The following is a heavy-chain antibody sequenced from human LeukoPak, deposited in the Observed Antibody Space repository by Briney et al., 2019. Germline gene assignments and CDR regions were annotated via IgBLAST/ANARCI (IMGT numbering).Heavy chain of an antibody. Sequence: GGSLRLSCAASGFTFSSHSMNWVRQAPGKGLEWVSSITSSISYIYYADSVKGRFTISRDNAKNSLHLQMNSLRAEDTAIYYCARGIRPNCGGDCSDDAFHIWGQGTMVTVSS. V-gene: IGHV3-21*01. J-gene: IGHJ3*02. CDR3: ARGIRPNCGGDCSDDAFHI. CDR1: GFTFSSHS. D-gene: IGHD2-21*01. CDR2: ITSSISYI.